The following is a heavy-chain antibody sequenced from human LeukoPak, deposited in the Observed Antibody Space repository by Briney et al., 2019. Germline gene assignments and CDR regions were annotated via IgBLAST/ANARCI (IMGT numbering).Heavy chain of an antibody. Sequence: SETLSLTCTVSGGSISSSSYYWGWLRQPPGKWLEWIGSIYYSGSTYYNPSLKSRVTISVDTSKNQFSLKLSSVTAADTAVYYCARGYDYVWGSFNWFDPWGQGTLVTVSS. J-gene: IGHJ5*02. V-gene: IGHV4-39*07. CDR1: GGSISSSSYY. CDR2: IYYSGST. D-gene: IGHD3-16*01. CDR3: ARGYDYVWGSFNWFDP.